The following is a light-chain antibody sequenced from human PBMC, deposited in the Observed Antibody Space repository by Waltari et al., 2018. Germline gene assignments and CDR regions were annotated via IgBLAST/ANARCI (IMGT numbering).Light chain of an antibody. CDR1: QSISTY. Sequence: DIQMTPSPSSLSASVGDRVTITCRASQSISTYLNWYQQIPGKAPKLLIYATSNLQSGVPSRFSGSGSGTHFTLTISSLQPEDFSSYYCQQSYTSPWTFGQGTRVEIK. J-gene: IGKJ1*01. CDR2: ATS. V-gene: IGKV1-39*01. CDR3: QQSYTSPWT.